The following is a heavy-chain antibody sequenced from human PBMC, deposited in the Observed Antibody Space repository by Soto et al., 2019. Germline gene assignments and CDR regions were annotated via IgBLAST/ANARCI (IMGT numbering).Heavy chain of an antibody. V-gene: IGHV4-59*01. Sequence: SETLSLTCTVSGDSSSRSYWGWIRQPPGKGLEWIGYISYSGTTNYNPSLKSRVTISLDTSKTQFSLKLSSVTAADTAVYYCARDGRGYSGYSFDSWGQGTLVTVSS. J-gene: IGHJ4*02. D-gene: IGHD5-12*01. CDR2: ISYSGTT. CDR3: ARDGRGYSGYSFDS. CDR1: GDSSSRSY.